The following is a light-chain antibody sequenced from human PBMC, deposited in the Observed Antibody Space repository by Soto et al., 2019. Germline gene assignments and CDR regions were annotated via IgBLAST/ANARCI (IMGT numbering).Light chain of an antibody. V-gene: IGLV1-44*01. J-gene: IGLJ1*01. Sequence: QPVLTQPPSASGTPGQRVTISCSGSSSNIGSNTVNWYQQLPGTAPKLLIYSNNQRTSGVPDRFSGSKSVTSASLAISGLQSEDEAAYYCAAWDDSLNSIYVFGTGTKLTVL. CDR2: SNN. CDR1: SSNIGSNT. CDR3: AAWDDSLNSIYV.